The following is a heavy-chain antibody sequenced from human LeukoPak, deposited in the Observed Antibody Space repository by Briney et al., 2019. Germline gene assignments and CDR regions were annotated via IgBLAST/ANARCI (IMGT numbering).Heavy chain of an antibody. CDR2: IGDTI. CDR1: GFTFSSYA. J-gene: IGHJ4*02. Sequence: PGGSLRLSCAASGFTFSSYAMSWVRQAPGKGLEWVSSIGDTIYYADSVEGRFTISRDNSKNTLYLQMNSLRAEDAAIYYCAKAFAFVGANFFDYWGQGTLVTVSS. CDR3: AKAFAFVGANFFDY. V-gene: IGHV3-23*01. D-gene: IGHD1-26*01.